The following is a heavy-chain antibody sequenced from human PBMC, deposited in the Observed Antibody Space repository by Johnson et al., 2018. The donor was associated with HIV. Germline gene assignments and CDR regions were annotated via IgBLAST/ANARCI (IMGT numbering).Heavy chain of an antibody. J-gene: IGHJ3*02. V-gene: IGHV3-15*01. CDR3: ARAQGCSSTSCSAVGAFDI. CDR2: IKSKTDGGTT. Sequence: VQLVESGGGLVKPGGSLRLSCAASGFTFTNAWMTWVRQAPGKGLEWVGRIKSKTDGGTTDYAAPVKGRFTISRDDSKNTLYLQMNSLRAGDTAVYYCARAQGCSSTSCSAVGAFDIWGQGTMVTVSS. CDR1: GFTFTNAW. D-gene: IGHD2-2*01.